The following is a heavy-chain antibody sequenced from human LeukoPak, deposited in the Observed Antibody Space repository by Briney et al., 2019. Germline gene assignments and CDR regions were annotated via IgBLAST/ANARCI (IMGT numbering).Heavy chain of an antibody. J-gene: IGHJ4*02. CDR1: GGSIRSTNW. D-gene: IGHD1-26*01. Sequence: SETLSLTCGVSGGSIRSTNWWSWVRQPPGQGLEWIGETSLTGETNYNPSLNGRVTMSLDGSRNQLSLTLTSVTAADTAIYYCSRESGAFSPFGYWGQGTLVIVPP. CDR2: TSLTGET. V-gene: IGHV4-4*02. CDR3: SRESGAFSPFGY.